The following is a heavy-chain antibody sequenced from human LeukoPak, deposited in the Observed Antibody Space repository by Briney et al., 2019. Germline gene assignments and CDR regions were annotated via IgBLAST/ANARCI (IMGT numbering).Heavy chain of an antibody. CDR1: GFTVSSNY. CDR2: IYSGGRT. V-gene: IGHV3-53*05. D-gene: IGHD1-1*01. Sequence: PGGSLRLSCAASGFTVSSNYMSRVRQAPGKGLEWVAVIYSGGRTYYADSVKGRFTISRDNAKNSLYLQMNSLRAEDTALYYCAKDWLERPGDYYYYYYGMDVWGQGTTVTVSS. CDR3: AKDWLERPGDYYYYYYGMDV. J-gene: IGHJ6*02.